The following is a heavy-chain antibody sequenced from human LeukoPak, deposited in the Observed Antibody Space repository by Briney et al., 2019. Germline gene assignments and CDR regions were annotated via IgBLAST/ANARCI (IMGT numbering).Heavy chain of an antibody. D-gene: IGHD4-17*01. CDR1: GFTFSSYA. Sequence: GGSLRLSCAASGFTFSSYALSWVRQAPGKGLEWVSAFSGSARTTYYADSVKGRFTISGDNSKNTLYLQIYSLRAEDTAVYYCARALSYGALIDYWGQGTLVTVSS. J-gene: IGHJ4*02. CDR2: FSGSARTT. V-gene: IGHV3-23*01. CDR3: ARALSYGALIDY.